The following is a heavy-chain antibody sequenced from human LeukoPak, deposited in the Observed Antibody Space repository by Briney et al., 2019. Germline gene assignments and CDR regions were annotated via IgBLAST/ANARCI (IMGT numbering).Heavy chain of an antibody. CDR3: ARPYDFGFDYYGMDV. J-gene: IGHJ6*02. V-gene: IGHV3-53*01. CDR2: IYSGGST. Sequence: PGGSLRLSCAASGFTVSSNYMSWVRQAPGKGLEWVSVIYSGGSTYYADSVKGRFTISRDNSKNTLYLQTNSLRAEDTAVYYCARPYDFGFDYYGMDVWGQGTTVTVSS. D-gene: IGHD3-3*01. CDR1: GFTVSSNY.